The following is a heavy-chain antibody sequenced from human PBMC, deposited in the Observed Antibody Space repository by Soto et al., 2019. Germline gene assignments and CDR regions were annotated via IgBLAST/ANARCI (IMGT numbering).Heavy chain of an antibody. CDR1: GFTFSSYA. Sequence: GGSLRLSCAASGFTFSSYAMHWVRQAPGKGLEWVAVISYDGSNKYYADSVKGRFTISRDNSKNTLYLQMNSLRAEDTAVYYCARSTAAAGDYYYYGMDVWGQGTTVTVSS. J-gene: IGHJ6*02. CDR3: ARSTAAAGDYYYYGMDV. V-gene: IGHV3-30-3*01. CDR2: ISYDGSNK. D-gene: IGHD6-13*01.